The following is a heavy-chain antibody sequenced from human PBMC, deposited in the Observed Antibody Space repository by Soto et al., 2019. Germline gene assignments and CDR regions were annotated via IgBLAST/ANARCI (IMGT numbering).Heavy chain of an antibody. V-gene: IGHV4-39*01. CDR2: IYYSGST. CDR1: GGSISSSSYY. D-gene: IGHD2-2*01. J-gene: IGHJ4*02. Sequence: QSQTLSLTCTVSGGSISSSSYYWGWIRQPPGKGLEWIGSIYYSGSTYYNPSLKSRVTISVDTSKNQFSLKLSSVTAADTAVYYCARQEVVPAATFDYWGQGTLVTVSS. CDR3: ARQEVVPAATFDY.